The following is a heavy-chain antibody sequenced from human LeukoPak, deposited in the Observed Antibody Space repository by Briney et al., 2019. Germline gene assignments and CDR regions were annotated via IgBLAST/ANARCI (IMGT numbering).Heavy chain of an antibody. CDR2: ISGSDAGT. CDR3: VKDPYSSGWYGGNAFDL. Sequence: GGSLRLSCAASGFTFSTYAMSWVRQSPGKGLEWVSAISGSDAGTYYADPVKGRFTISRDNSKKTLYLQMNSLRVEDTAVYHCVKDPYSSGWYGGNAFDLWGQGTMVTVSS. J-gene: IGHJ3*01. V-gene: IGHV3-23*01. D-gene: IGHD6-19*01. CDR1: GFTFSTYA.